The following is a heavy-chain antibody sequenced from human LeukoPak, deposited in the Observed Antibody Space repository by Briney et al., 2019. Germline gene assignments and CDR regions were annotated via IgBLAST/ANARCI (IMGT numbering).Heavy chain of an antibody. V-gene: IGHV1-69*04. CDR1: GGTFSSYA. CDR2: IIPILGIA. D-gene: IGHD4-23*01. J-gene: IGHJ4*02. CDR3: ANDYGGNSLDY. Sequence: SVKVSCKASGGTFSSYAISWVRQAPGQGLEWMGRIIPILGIANYAQKFQGRVTITADKSTSTAYMELSSLRSEDTAVYYCANDYGGNSLDYWGQGILVTVSS.